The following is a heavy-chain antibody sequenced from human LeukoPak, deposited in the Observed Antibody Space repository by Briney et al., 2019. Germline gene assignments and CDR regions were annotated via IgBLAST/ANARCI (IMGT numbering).Heavy chain of an antibody. Sequence: SETLSLTCAVYGGSFSGYYWSWIRQPPGKGLEWIGEINHSGSTNYNPSLKSRVTISVDTSKNQFSLKLSSVTAADTAVYYCARVGTAMVLRWLQLAGPVDYWGQGTLVTVSS. D-gene: IGHD5-24*01. V-gene: IGHV4-34*01. J-gene: IGHJ4*02. CDR1: GGSFSGYY. CDR3: ARVGTAMVLRWLQLAGPVDY. CDR2: INHSGST.